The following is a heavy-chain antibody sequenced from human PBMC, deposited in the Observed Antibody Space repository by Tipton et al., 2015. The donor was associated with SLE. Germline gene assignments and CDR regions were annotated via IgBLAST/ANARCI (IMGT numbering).Heavy chain of an antibody. CDR1: GGSFSGYY. J-gene: IGHJ5*02. Sequence: TLSLTCAVYGGSFSGYYWGWIRQPPGKGLEWIGGIHHRGSTYYNPSLKSRVTISVDTSKNQFSLKLTSVTAADTAVYYCARVVKGSSWYWFDPWGQGTLATVSS. CDR2: IHHRGST. CDR3: ARVVKGSSWYWFDP. D-gene: IGHD6-13*01. V-gene: IGHV4-34*01.